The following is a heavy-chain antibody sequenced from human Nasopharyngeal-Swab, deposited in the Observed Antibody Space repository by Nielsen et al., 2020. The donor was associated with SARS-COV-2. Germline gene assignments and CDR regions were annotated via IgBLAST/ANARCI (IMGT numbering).Heavy chain of an antibody. CDR1: GFTFSSYG. CDR3: AKDLAGDGYNWGYFDY. J-gene: IGHJ4*02. Sequence: GESLKISCAASGFTFSSYGMPWVRQAPGKGLEWVAVISYDGSNKYYADSVKGRFTISRDNSKNTLYLQMNSLRAEDTAVYYCAKDLAGDGYNWGYFDYWGQGTLVTVSS. CDR2: ISYDGSNK. D-gene: IGHD5-24*01. V-gene: IGHV3-30*18.